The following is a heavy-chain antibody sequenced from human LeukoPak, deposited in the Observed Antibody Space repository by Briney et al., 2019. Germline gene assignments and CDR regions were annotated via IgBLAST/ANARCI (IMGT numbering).Heavy chain of an antibody. CDR1: GFTVSRYY. CDR3: TKDSSVPFGITD. CDR2: IYSGDNT. Sequence: GGSLRLSCAVSGFTVSRYYMSWVRQAPGKGLEWVSIIYSGDNTYYADSVKGRFTISRDNSKSTLSLQLNSLRAEDTAVYYCTKDSSVPFGITDWGQGTLVTVSS. V-gene: IGHV3-53*01. D-gene: IGHD5/OR15-5a*01. J-gene: IGHJ4*02.